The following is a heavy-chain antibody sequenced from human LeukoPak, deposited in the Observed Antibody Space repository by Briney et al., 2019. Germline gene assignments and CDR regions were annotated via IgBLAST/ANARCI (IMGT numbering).Heavy chain of an antibody. J-gene: IGHJ4*02. Sequence: GRSLRLSCAASGFTFADYGMHWVRQAPGKGLEWVSGISWNSGRIGYADSVKGRFTISRDNAKNSLYLQMNSLRAEDTALYYCAKVGSGEDYWGQGTLVTVSS. D-gene: IGHD3-10*01. CDR2: ISWNSGRI. CDR1: GFTFADYG. V-gene: IGHV3-9*01. CDR3: AKVGSGEDY.